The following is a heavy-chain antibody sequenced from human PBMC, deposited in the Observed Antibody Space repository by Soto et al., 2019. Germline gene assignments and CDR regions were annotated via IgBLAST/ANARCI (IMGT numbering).Heavy chain of an antibody. CDR3: ARAERNDALDI. CDR1: GGTFSSYA. V-gene: IGHV1-69*06. Sequence: ASVMVSCKASGGTFSSYAISWVPQAPGQGLEWRGGIIPIFGTANYAQKFQGRVTITADKSTSTAYMELSSLRSEDTAVYYCARAERNDALDIWGQGTMVAVSS. CDR2: IIPIFGTA. J-gene: IGHJ3*02.